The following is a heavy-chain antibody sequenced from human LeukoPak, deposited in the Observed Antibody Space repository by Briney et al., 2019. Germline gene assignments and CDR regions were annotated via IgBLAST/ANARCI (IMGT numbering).Heavy chain of an antibody. D-gene: IGHD3-16*02. CDR1: GFTFSSYG. Sequence: GGSLRLSCAASGFTFSSYGMHWVRQAPGKGLEWVAFTRYEYYADSVKGRFTISRDNSKNTLYLQMNSLRAEDTAVYYCAKADYVWGSYRPSPGAFDIWGQGTIVTVSS. CDR2: TRYE. CDR3: AKADYVWGSYRPSPGAFDI. J-gene: IGHJ3*02. V-gene: IGHV3-30*02.